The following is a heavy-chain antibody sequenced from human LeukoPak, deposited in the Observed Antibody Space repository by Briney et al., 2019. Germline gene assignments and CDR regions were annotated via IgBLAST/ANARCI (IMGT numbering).Heavy chain of an antibody. CDR3: ARGANYYDSSGYYIAAGFDY. CDR2: INHSGST. V-gene: IGHV4-34*01. J-gene: IGHJ4*02. Sequence: SETLSLTCAVYGGSFSGYYWGWIRQPPGKGLEWIGEINHSGSTNYNPSLKSRVTISVDTSKNQFSLKLSSVTAADTAVYYCARGANYYDSSGYYIAAGFDYWGQGTLVTVSS. D-gene: IGHD3-22*01. CDR1: GGSFSGYY.